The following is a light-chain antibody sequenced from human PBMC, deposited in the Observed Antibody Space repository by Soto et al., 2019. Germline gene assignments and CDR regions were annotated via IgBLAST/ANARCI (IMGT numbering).Light chain of an antibody. CDR3: QQYQNWPLT. J-gene: IGKJ4*01. CDR1: QSVSSN. V-gene: IGKV3-15*01. Sequence: IGLPQSPATLSLSPGARATLSFMASQSVSSNVAWYQQKPGQAPRLLIYGASTRATGIPARFSGSGSGTEFTLSISSLQSEDVAVYYCQQYQNWPLTFGGGTKVDI. CDR2: GAS.